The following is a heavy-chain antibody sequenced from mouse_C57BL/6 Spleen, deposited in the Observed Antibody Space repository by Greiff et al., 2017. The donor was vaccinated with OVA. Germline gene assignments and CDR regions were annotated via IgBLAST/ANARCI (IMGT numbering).Heavy chain of an antibody. CDR3: ARAYYSNLYYFDY. V-gene: IGHV1-69*01. CDR1: GYTFTSYW. Sequence: VQLQQPGAELVMPGASVKLSCKASGYTFTSYWMHCVKQRPGQGLEWIGEIDPSDSYTNYNQKFKGKSTLTVDKSSSTAYMQLSSLTSEDSAVYYCARAYYSNLYYFDYWGQGTTLTVSS. J-gene: IGHJ2*01. CDR2: IDPSDSYT. D-gene: IGHD2-5*01.